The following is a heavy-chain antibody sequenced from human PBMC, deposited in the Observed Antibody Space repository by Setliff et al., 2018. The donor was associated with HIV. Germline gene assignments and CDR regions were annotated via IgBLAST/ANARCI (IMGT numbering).Heavy chain of an antibody. Sequence: GSGPTLVNPTETLTLTCTVSGFSLSNARMGVSWIRQPPGKALEWLAHIFSNDEKSYSTSLKSRLTISKDTSKSQVVLTMTNMDPVDTATYYCARAQGEDIVVVPAAPHYMDVWGKGTTVTVSS. CDR1: GFSLSNARMG. J-gene: IGHJ6*03. CDR3: ARAQGEDIVVVPAAPHYMDV. D-gene: IGHD2-2*01. V-gene: IGHV2-26*01. CDR2: IFSNDEK.